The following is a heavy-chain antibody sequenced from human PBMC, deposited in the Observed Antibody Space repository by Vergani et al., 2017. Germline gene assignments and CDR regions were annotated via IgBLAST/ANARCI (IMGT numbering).Heavy chain of an antibody. Sequence: EVQLLESGGGLVQPGGSLRLSCAASGFSFSSYAMGWVRPAPGGGLEWVSAISGSGGSTYYADSVKGRFTISRDNSKNTLFLQMNSLRAEDTAVYYCAKDHPYYYDSSGSWGQGTLVTVSS. CDR3: AKDHPYYYDSSGS. J-gene: IGHJ4*02. CDR1: GFSFSSYA. D-gene: IGHD3-22*01. V-gene: IGHV3-23*01. CDR2: ISGSGGST.